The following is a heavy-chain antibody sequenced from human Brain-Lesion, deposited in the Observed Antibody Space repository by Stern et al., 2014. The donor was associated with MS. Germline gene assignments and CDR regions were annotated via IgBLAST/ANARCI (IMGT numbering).Heavy chain of an antibody. J-gene: IGHJ4*02. D-gene: IGHD4-17*01. Sequence: SSGDNYWSWIRQPPGKGPEWIGYIHSSGGTYFNPSLKSRATISADTSKNQFSLKLNSMTAADTAVYYCARVPDYGDAFFDYWGQGILVTVSS. CDR3: ARVPDYGDAFFDY. V-gene: IGHV4-30-4*01. CDR1: SSGDNY. CDR2: IHSSGGT.